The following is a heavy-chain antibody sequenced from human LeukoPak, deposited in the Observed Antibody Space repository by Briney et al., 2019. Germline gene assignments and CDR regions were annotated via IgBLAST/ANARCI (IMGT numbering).Heavy chain of an antibody. V-gene: IGHV3-21*01. J-gene: IGHJ3*02. CDR2: ISSSSRYI. Sequence: GGSLRLSCAASGFTFSSYSMNWLRQAPGQGLVWVSSISSSSRYIYYADSVKGRFTISRDNAKNSLYLQVNSLRAEDTAVYYCARELDCSGGSCYANAFDIRGQGTMVTVSS. CDR3: ARELDCSGGSCYANAFDI. D-gene: IGHD2-15*01. CDR1: GFTFSSYS.